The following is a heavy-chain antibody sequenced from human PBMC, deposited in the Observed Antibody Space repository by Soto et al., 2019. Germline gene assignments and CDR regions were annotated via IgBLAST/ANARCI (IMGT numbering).Heavy chain of an antibody. J-gene: IGHJ4*02. CDR2: IYPGDFDT. D-gene: IGHD2-2*01. Sequence: GESLKISCKVSGYRFTTYWIGWARQMPGKGLEWMGMIYPGDFDTKYSPSFQGQVTISADTLVSTTYLQWSSLKASDSAIYYCARLGVGEPATYWGQGALVTVSS. CDR3: ARLGVGEPATY. CDR1: GYRFTTYW. V-gene: IGHV5-51*01.